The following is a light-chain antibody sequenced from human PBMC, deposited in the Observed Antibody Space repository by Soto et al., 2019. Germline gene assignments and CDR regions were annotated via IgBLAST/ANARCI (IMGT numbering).Light chain of an antibody. V-gene: IGLV2-14*01. CDR3: SSYSTTSALV. J-gene: IGLJ2*01. CDR2: DVS. Sequence: QSVLTQPASVSGSPGQSITMSCAGTSADIGAFNYVSWYQHHPDKVPKLLIYDVSNRPSGVSTRFSASKSANTASLTISGLQADDEADYYCSSYSTTSALVFGGGTKVTVL. CDR1: SADIGAFNY.